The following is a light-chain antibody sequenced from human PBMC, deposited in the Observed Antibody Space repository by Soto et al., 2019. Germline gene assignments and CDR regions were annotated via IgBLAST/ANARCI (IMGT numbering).Light chain of an antibody. CDR1: QSVSSN. J-gene: IGKJ5*01. CDR3: QQYNNWPPIT. V-gene: IGKV3-15*01. CDR2: GAS. Sequence: EIVMTQSPATLSVSPGERATLSCRDSQSVSSNLAWYQQKPGQAPRPLIYGASTRATRIPARFSGSRSGKEITLTNSRLQSEEFAVYYCQQYNNWPPITFGQGTRLEMK.